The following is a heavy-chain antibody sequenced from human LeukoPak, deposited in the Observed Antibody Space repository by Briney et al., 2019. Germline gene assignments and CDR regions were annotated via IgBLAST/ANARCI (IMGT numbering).Heavy chain of an antibody. CDR1: GYTFTSYY. Sequence: ASVKVSYKASGYTFTSYYMHWVRQAPGQGLEWMGIINPSGGSTSYAQKFQGRVTMARDTSTSTVYMELSSLRSEDTAVYYCARGVHYDFWSGYQKFWFDPWGQGTLVTVSS. D-gene: IGHD3-3*01. J-gene: IGHJ5*02. CDR3: ARGVHYDFWSGYQKFWFDP. V-gene: IGHV1-46*01. CDR2: INPSGGST.